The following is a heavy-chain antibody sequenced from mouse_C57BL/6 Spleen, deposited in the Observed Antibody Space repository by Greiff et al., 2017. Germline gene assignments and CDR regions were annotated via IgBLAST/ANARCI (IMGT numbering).Heavy chain of an antibody. V-gene: IGHV1-62-2*01. CDR2: FYPGSGSR. CDR3: ERHEIRQDYCAMDY. CDR1: GYTFTEYT. Sequence: QVQLQQSGAELVKPGASVTLSCKASGYTFTEYTIHWVQQRSGQGLEWIGWFYPGSGSRKNDDEFTEKATLAADNSFSTVDMELSRLTSQDSAVYFCERHEIRQDYCAMDYWGQGTSVTVSS. D-gene: IGHD2-12*01. J-gene: IGHJ4*01.